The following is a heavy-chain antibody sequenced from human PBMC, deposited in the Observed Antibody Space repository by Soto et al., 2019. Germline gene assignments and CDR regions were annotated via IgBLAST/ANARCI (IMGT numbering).Heavy chain of an antibody. CDR1: GFSFNDHY. V-gene: IGHV3-72*01. CDR2: LRKNGDSYTT. CDR3: GREQSGGAQPVDY. Sequence: EVQLVESGGGLVQPGGSLRLSCEASGFSFNDHYMDWVRQAPGKGLEWVGRLRKNGDSYTTDYAASVKGRFSFSRDDSKRSVYLQMNSLTTEDTAMYYCGREQSGGAQPVDYWGQGTLVTVSS. J-gene: IGHJ4*02. D-gene: IGHD1-26*01.